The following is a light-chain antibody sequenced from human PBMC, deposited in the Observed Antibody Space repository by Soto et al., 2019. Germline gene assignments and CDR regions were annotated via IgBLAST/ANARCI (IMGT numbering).Light chain of an antibody. CDR1: QSVGSN. Sequence: EIVMTQSPVTLSVSPGERATLSCRASQSVGSNLAWYQQKPGQAPRLLISGASNRATGIPARFSGSGSGTNFTLTISSLEPEDFAVYYCQQRSNWPRTFGQGTKVDIK. V-gene: IGKV3-11*01. J-gene: IGKJ1*01. CDR2: GAS. CDR3: QQRSNWPRT.